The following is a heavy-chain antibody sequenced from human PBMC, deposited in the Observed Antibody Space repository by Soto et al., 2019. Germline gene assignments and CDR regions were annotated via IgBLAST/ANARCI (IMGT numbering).Heavy chain of an antibody. CDR1: GFTFSSYA. J-gene: IGHJ3*02. V-gene: IGHV3-23*01. CDR2: ISGSGGST. D-gene: IGHD3-3*01. Sequence: EVQLLESGGGLVQPGGSLRLSCAASGFTFSSYAMSWVRQAPGKGLEWVSAISGSGGSTYYADSVKGRFTISRDNSKNTLYQQMNSLRAEDTAVYYCAKDEPVDATTYYDFWSGYYTGGGAFDIWGQGTMVTVSS. CDR3: AKDEPVDATTYYDFWSGYYTGGGAFDI.